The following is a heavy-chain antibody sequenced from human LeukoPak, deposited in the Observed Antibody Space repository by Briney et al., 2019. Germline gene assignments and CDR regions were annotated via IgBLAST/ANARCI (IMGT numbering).Heavy chain of an antibody. J-gene: IGHJ6*02. V-gene: IGHV3-30*18. CDR2: ISYDGSNK. D-gene: IGHD6-13*01. Sequence: GGSLRLSCAASGFTFSSYGMHWVRQAPGKGLEWVAVISYDGSNKYYADSVKGRFTISRDNSKNTLYLQMNSLRAEDTAVYYCAKAPRYSSLRYYGMDVWGQGTTVTVSS. CDR1: GFTFSSYG. CDR3: AKAPRYSSLRYYGMDV.